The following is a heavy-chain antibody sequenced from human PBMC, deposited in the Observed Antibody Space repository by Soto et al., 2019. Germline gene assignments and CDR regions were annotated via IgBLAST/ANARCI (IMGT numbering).Heavy chain of an antibody. CDR2: LSYNGNKK. CDR1: GFTFTAFG. CDR3: PILGSSQNDFSRSVS. Sequence: PVEFRRLSCGACGFTFTAFGMHWVSQAPGKGVEWVAGLSYNGNKKYYGDSVKGRFTISRDNSKKILYLEMNSLRKEDSAVYFRPILGSSQNDFSRSVSWGHGILDTVS. V-gene: IGHV3-30*03. D-gene: IGHD3-10*01. J-gene: IGHJ5*01.